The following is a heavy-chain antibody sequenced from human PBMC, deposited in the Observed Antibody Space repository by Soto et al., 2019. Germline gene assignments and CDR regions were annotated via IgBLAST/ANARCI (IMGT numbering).Heavy chain of an antibody. Sequence: ASVKVSCKASGGTFSSYAISWVRQAPGQGLEWMGGVIPIFGTANYAQKFQGRVTITADESTSTAYMELSSLRSEDTAVYYCARKFGYYDELWGQGTTVTVSS. CDR2: VIPIFGTA. V-gene: IGHV1-69*13. CDR1: GGTFSSYA. CDR3: ARKFGYYDEL. J-gene: IGHJ6*02. D-gene: IGHD3-22*01.